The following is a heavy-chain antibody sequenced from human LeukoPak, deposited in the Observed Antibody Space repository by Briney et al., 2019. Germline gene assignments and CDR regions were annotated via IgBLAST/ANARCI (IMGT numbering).Heavy chain of an antibody. J-gene: IGHJ4*02. CDR3: AANGGPFDF. V-gene: IGHV3-7*05. D-gene: IGHD4-23*01. CDR2: INQDGSEK. Sequence: PGGSLRLSCAASGFTFSGYWMSWVRQAPGKGLEWVANINQDGSEKYYVDSVKGRFTISRDNAKNSLSLQMNSLRAEDTAVYYCAANGGPFDFWGQGTLVTVSS. CDR1: GFTFSGYW.